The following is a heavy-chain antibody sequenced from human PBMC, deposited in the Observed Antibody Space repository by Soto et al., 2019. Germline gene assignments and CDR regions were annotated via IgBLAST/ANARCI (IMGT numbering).Heavy chain of an antibody. CDR2: IKQDGSEK. J-gene: IGHJ6*03. D-gene: IGHD6-6*01. CDR3: ARDQGEQLVHYYYYYMDV. V-gene: IGHV3-7*01. Sequence: PGGSLRLSCAASGFTFSSYWMSWVRQAPGKGLEWVANIKQDGSEKYYVDSVKGRFTISRDNAKNSLYLKMNSLRAEDTAVYYCARDQGEQLVHYYYYYMDVWGKGTTVTVSS. CDR1: GFTFSSYW.